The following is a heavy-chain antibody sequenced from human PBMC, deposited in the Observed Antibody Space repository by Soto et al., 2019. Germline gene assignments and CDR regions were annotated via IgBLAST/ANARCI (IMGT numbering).Heavy chain of an antibody. V-gene: IGHV3-30*18. D-gene: IGHD2-15*01. CDR3: AKDGLDIVVVVAATGTSGLIDY. CDR1: GFTFISFG. Sequence: GRPLRLSCTASGFTFISFGVHWVRKAPGKGLAWVAVISYDGSNKYYADSVKGRFTISRDNSKNTLYLQMNSLRAEDTAVYYCAKDGLDIVVVVAATGTSGLIDYWGQGTLVTVSS. CDR2: ISYDGSNK. J-gene: IGHJ4*02.